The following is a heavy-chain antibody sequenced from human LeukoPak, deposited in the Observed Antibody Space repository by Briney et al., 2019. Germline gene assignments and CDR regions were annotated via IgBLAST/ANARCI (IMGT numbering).Heavy chain of an antibody. V-gene: IGHV4-59*01. CDR2: VYYSGST. Sequence: PSETLSLTCTVSGGSISSYYWSWIRQPPGKGLEWIGYVYYSGSTNYSPSLKSRVTISVDTSKHQFSLKLSSVTAADTAVYYCARSELLWFGGVNSGFDYWGPGTLVTVSS. CDR3: ARSELLWFGGVNSGFDY. D-gene: IGHD3-10*01. J-gene: IGHJ4*02. CDR1: GGSISSYY.